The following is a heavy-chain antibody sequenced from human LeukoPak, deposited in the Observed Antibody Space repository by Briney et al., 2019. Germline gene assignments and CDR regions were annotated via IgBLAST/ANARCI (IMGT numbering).Heavy chain of an antibody. V-gene: IGHV5-10-1*01. J-gene: IGHJ4*02. CDR3: ARHTISDY. CDR1: GYSLSSYW. CDR2: IDPSDSYT. D-gene: IGHD3-10*01. Sequence: LGESLKISCKGSGYSLSSYWINWVRQMPGKGLEWMGRIDPSDSYTNYNPSFQGHVTISADKSISTAYLQWSSLKASDTAIYYCARHTISDYWGQGTQVTVPS.